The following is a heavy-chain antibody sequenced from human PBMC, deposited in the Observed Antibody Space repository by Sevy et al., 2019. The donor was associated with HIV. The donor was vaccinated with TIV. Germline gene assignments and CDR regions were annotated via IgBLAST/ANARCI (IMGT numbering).Heavy chain of an antibody. CDR2: IFWDDDK. Sequence: SGPTLVKPTQTLTLTCTFSGFSLSTSGVGVGWIRQPPGKALEWLALIFWDDDKRYSPSLKTRLTITKDTSKNQVVLTMTNMDPVDTARSYCAHRTTHDFGFAFDPWGQGTLVTVSS. V-gene: IGHV2-5*02. CDR3: AHRTTHDFGFAFDP. D-gene: IGHD3-3*01. CDR1: GFSLSTSGVG. J-gene: IGHJ5*02.